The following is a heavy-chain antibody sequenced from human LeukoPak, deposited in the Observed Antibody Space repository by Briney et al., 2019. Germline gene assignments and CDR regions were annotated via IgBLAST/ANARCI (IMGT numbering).Heavy chain of an antibody. V-gene: IGHV1-2*02. CDR3: ARALRATAYYYDSSGYYYYYYYMDV. CDR2: INPNSGGT. J-gene: IGHJ6*03. D-gene: IGHD3-22*01. CDR1: GYTFTGYY. Sequence: ASVKVSCKASGYTFTGYYMHWVRQAPGQGLEWMGWINPNSGGTNYAQKFQGRVTMTRDTSISTAYMELSRLRSDDTAVYYCARALRATAYYYDSSGYYYYYYYMDVWGKGTTVTVSS.